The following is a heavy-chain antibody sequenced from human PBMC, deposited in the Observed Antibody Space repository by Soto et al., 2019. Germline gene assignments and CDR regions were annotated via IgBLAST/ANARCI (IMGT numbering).Heavy chain of an antibody. CDR1: GFTFSSYS. CDR2: ISSSSSYI. J-gene: IGHJ4*02. V-gene: IGHV3-21*01. CDR3: TTDRGYLTFDY. Sequence: GGSLRLSCAASGFTFSSYSMNWVRQAPGKGLEWVSSISSSSSYIYYADSVKGRFTISRDNAKNSLYLQMNSLRAEDTAMYNCTTDRGYLTFDYWGPGTLVTVSS. D-gene: IGHD3-22*01.